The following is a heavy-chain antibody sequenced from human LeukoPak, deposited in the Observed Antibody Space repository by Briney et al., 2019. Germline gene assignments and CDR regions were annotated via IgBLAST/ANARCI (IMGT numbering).Heavy chain of an antibody. CDR1: GGSISSSSYY. CDR3: ARHPICSGGSCVLGYFDY. V-gene: IGHV4-39*01. J-gene: IGHJ4*02. D-gene: IGHD2-15*01. Sequence: PSETLSLTCTVSGGSISSSSYYWGWIRQPPGKGLEWIGSIYHSGSTYYNPSLKSRVTISVDTSKNQFSLKLSSVTAADTAVYYCARHPICSGGSCVLGYFDYWGQGTLVTVSS. CDR2: IYHSGST.